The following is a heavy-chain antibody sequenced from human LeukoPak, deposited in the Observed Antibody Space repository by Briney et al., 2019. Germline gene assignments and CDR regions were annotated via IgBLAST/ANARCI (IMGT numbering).Heavy chain of an antibody. CDR2: IYYSGGT. J-gene: IGHJ4*02. Sequence: ETLCLTCTVSGGSISSSSYDGGGIRQPPGKGREGIGSIYYSGGTYYNPSLNPRLTISVDTSKNQFSLKLSSVPASDTAVYYCARLRRVPAAISFDYWGQGTLVTVSS. CDR3: ARLRRVPAAISFDY. CDR1: GGSISSSSYD. D-gene: IGHD2-2*01. V-gene: IGHV4-39*01.